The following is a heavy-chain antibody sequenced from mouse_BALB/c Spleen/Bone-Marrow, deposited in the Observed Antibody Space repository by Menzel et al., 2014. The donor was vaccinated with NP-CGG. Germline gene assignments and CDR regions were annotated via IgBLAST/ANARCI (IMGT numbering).Heavy chain of an antibody. Sequence: VQVVESGAELVKPGASVKLSCKASGYIFTNYWMHWVKQRPGQGLSWIGEINPTNGRSSYNEKFKSKATLTVDKSSSTAYMQLSSLTSEDSAVYYCARRGDYYGAMDYWGQGTSVTVSS. D-gene: IGHD1-1*01. J-gene: IGHJ4*01. V-gene: IGHV1S81*02. CDR2: INPTNGRS. CDR3: ARRGDYYGAMDY. CDR1: GYIFTNYW.